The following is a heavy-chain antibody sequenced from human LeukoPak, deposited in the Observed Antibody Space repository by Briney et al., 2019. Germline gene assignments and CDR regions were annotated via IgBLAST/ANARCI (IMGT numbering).Heavy chain of an antibody. CDR3: AKDLRPDGVDNFDH. CDR1: GFAFSTSS. J-gene: IGHJ4*02. D-gene: IGHD2-8*01. Sequence: GGSLRLSCAASGFAFSTSSMHWVRQAPGKGLQWVANILASGSPTYYADSVKGRFIISRDNSKNTVYLQMNSLRVEDTAIYYCAKDLRPDGVDNFDHWGQGILVTVSS. CDR2: ILASGSPT. V-gene: IGHV3-23*01.